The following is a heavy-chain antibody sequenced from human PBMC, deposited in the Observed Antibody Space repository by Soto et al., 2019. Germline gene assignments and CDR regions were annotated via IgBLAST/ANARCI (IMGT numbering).Heavy chain of an antibody. Sequence: QVQLVESGGGVVQPGRSLRLSCAASGFTFSSYGMHWVRQAPSKGLEWVAVIWYDGSNKYYADSVKGRFTISRDNSKNTLYLQMNSLRAEDTAVYYCARDRRYYDSSGYYGPSNYYYYYGMDVWGQGTTVTVSS. J-gene: IGHJ6*02. D-gene: IGHD3-22*01. CDR3: ARDRRYYDSSGYYGPSNYYYYYGMDV. CDR1: GFTFSSYG. CDR2: IWYDGSNK. V-gene: IGHV3-33*01.